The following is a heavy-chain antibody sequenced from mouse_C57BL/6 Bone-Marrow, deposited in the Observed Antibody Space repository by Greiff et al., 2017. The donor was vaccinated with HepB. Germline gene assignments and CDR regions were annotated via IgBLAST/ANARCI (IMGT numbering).Heavy chain of an antibody. D-gene: IGHD1-1*02. CDR2: IWGVGST. CDR1: GFSLTSYG. J-gene: IGHJ4*01. Sequence: VQVVESGPGLVAPSQCLSITCTVSGFSLTSYGVDWVRQSPGKGLEWLGVIWGVGSTNYNSALKSRLSISKDNSKSQVFLKMNSLQTDDTAMYYCASDTLSSLWLYAMDYWGQGTSVTVSS. V-gene: IGHV2-6*01. CDR3: ASDTLSSLWLYAMDY.